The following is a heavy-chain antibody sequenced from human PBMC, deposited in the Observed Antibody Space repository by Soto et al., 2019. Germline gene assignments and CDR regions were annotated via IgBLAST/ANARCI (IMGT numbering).Heavy chain of an antibody. CDR1: GLAFSSYG. CDR3: ARSPPGVGGRYYFDV. V-gene: IGHV3-33*01. CDR2: IWYDGSNK. D-gene: IGHD2-15*01. Sequence: QVQLVESGGGVVQPGRSLRLSCAASGLAFSSYGMHWVRQTPGKGLDWVALIWYDGSNKYYADSVKVRFTISRDNFKNTLYLQMHSLRAEDTAVYFCARSPPGVGGRYYFDVWGQGTLVTVSS. J-gene: IGHJ4*02.